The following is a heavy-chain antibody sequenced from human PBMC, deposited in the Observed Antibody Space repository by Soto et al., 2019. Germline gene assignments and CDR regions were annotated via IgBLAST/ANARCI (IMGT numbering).Heavy chain of an antibody. CDR3: ARDNNDFWSLYPLAFDY. D-gene: IGHD3-3*01. Sequence: PSETLSLTCTVSGGSISSYYWSWIRQPAGKGLEWIGRIYTSGSTNYNPSLKSRVTMPVDTSKNQFSLKLSPVTAADTAVYYCARDNNDFWSLYPLAFDYWGQGALVTVSS. CDR2: IYTSGST. CDR1: GGSISSYY. V-gene: IGHV4-4*07. J-gene: IGHJ4*02.